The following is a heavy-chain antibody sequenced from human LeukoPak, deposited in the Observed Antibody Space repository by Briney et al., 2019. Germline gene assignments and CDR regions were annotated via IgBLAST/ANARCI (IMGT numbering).Heavy chain of an antibody. D-gene: IGHD2-15*01. V-gene: IGHV4-59*01. J-gene: IGHJ3*02. Sequence: SETLSLTCTVSGGSISSYYWSWIRQPPGKGLEWIGYIYYSGSTNYNPSLKSRVTISVDTSKNQFSLKLSSVTAADTAVYYCARAAATDAFDIWGQGTVVTVSS. CDR2: IYYSGST. CDR1: GGSISSYY. CDR3: ARAAATDAFDI.